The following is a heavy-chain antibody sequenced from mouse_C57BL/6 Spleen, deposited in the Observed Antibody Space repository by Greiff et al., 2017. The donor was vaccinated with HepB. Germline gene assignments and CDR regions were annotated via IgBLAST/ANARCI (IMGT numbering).Heavy chain of an antibody. CDR2: IYPGDGDT. J-gene: IGHJ4*01. Sequence: VQLQQSGPELVKPGASVKISCKASGYAFSSSWMNWVKQRPGKGLEWIGRIYPGDGDTNYNGKFKGKATLTADKSSSTAYMQLSSLTSEDSAVYFGARPSDSSGFFYAMDYWGQGTSVTVSS. V-gene: IGHV1-82*01. D-gene: IGHD3-2*02. CDR3: ARPSDSSGFFYAMDY. CDR1: GYAFSSSW.